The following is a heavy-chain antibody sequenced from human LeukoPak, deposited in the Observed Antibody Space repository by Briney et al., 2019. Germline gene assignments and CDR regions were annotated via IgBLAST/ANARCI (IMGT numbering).Heavy chain of an antibody. V-gene: IGHV3-48*01. CDR3: ARVQISYDSSGYYYSGYFDY. Sequence: GGSLRLSCAASGFTFSSYSMNWVRQAPGKGLEWVSYISSSGSTIYYADSVKGRFTISRDNSKNTLYLQMNSLRAEDTAVYYCARVQISYDSSGYYYSGYFDYWGQGTLVTVSS. CDR2: ISSSGSTI. CDR1: GFTFSSYS. D-gene: IGHD3-22*01. J-gene: IGHJ4*02.